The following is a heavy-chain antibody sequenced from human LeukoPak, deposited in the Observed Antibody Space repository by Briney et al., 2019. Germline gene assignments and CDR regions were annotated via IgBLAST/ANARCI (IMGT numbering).Heavy chain of an antibody. D-gene: IGHD1-14*01. V-gene: IGHV4-59*01. J-gene: IGHJ4*02. CDR2: IYYSGST. Sequence: PSETLSLTCTVSGGSISSYYWSWIRQPPGKGLEWIGYIYYSGSTNYNPSLKSRVTISVDTSKNQFSLKLSSVTAADTAVYYCARAAAGPTSYFDYWGQGTPVTASS. CDR3: ARAAAGPTSYFDY. CDR1: GGSISSYY.